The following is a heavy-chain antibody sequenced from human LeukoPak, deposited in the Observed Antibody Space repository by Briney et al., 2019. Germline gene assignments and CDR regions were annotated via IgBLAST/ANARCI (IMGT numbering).Heavy chain of an antibody. V-gene: IGHV3-21*01. Sequence: GGSLRLSCAASGFTFSSYAMSWVRQAPGKGLEWVSSISSSSSYIYYADSVKGRFTISRDNAKNSLYLQMNSLRAEDTAVYYCAGDRLYCSSTSCYGAFDIWGQGTMVTVSS. CDR2: ISSSSSYI. CDR1: GFTFSSYA. CDR3: AGDRLYCSSTSCYGAFDI. D-gene: IGHD2-2*01. J-gene: IGHJ3*02.